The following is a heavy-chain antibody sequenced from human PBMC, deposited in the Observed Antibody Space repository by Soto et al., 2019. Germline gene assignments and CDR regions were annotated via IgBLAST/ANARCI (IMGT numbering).Heavy chain of an antibody. J-gene: IGHJ6*02. CDR2: IYYSGST. V-gene: IGHV4-39*01. CDR3: ARQDGDYGGDYYGMDV. CDR1: GGSISSSSYY. Sequence: SETLSLTCTVSGGSISSSSYYWGWIRQPPGKGLEWIGSIYYSGSTYYNPSLKSRVTISVDTSKNQFSLRLSSVTAADTAVYYCARQDGDYGGDYYGMDVWGQGTTVTVSS. D-gene: IGHD4-17*01.